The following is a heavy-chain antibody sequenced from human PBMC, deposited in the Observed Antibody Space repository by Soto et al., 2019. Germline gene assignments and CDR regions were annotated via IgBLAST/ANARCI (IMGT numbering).Heavy chain of an antibody. Sequence: ASVKVSCKASGYTFTSYYMHWVRQAPGRGLEWMGIINPSGGSTSYAQKFQGRVTMTRDTSTSTVYMELSSLRSEDTAVYYCASRTSYYYDSSGYPNGMYVWGQGTTVTVSS. V-gene: IGHV1-46*01. J-gene: IGHJ6*02. D-gene: IGHD3-22*01. CDR2: INPSGGST. CDR3: ASRTSYYYDSSGYPNGMYV. CDR1: GYTFTSYY.